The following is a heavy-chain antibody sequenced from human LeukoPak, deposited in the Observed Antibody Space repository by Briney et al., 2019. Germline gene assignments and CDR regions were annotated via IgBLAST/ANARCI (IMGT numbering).Heavy chain of an antibody. Sequence: PGTSLRLSCAASGFNFSSYAMHWVRQAPGGGLEWVGLISYGGIDKSYADSVKGRFTISRDNSKNTLSLQMNSLRDEDTAMYFCAKDIQLSTWGLGTMVTVSS. CDR1: GFNFSSYA. D-gene: IGHD5-24*01. J-gene: IGHJ3*01. CDR3: AKDIQLST. CDR2: ISYGGIDK. V-gene: IGHV3-30*04.